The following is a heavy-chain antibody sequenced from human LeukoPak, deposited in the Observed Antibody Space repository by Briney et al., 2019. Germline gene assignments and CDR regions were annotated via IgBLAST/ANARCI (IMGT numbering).Heavy chain of an antibody. CDR1: GGSLSTYY. V-gene: IGHV4-4*09. J-gene: IGHJ4*02. CDR3: ARHDAGIAARPFDN. Sequence: PSETLSLTCTVSGGSLSTYYWSWIRRPPGKGLEWIAYIHASGPTNYNPSLKSRITISVDTSKNQFSLKLSSVTAADTAVYYCARHDAGIAARPFDNWGQGTLVTVYS. D-gene: IGHD6-6*01. CDR2: IHASGPT.